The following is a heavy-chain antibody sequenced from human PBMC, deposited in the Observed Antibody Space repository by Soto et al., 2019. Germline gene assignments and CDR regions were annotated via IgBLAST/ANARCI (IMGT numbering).Heavy chain of an antibody. CDR1: GYTFTSYG. D-gene: IGHD3-22*01. CDR3: ATGVYDSSGYYYQGLDY. CDR2: ISAYNGNT. Sequence: ASVKVSCKASGYTFTSYGISWVRQAPGQGLEWMGWISAYNGNTNYAQKLQGRVTMTTDTSTSTAYMELRSLRSDDTAVYYCATGVYDSSGYYYQGLDYWGQGTLVTVS. J-gene: IGHJ4*02. V-gene: IGHV1-18*04.